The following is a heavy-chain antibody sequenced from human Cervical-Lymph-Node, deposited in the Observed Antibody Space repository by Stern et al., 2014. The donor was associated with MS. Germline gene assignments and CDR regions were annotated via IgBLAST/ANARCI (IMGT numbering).Heavy chain of an antibody. J-gene: IGHJ6*02. CDR3: SQRPVSYDEIYGMDV. V-gene: IGHV4-31*06. CDR2: IYYSGST. D-gene: IGHD1-1*01. CDR1: GGSISSGSYY. Sequence: VQLVESGPGLVKPSQTLSLTCSVSGGSISSGSYYWSWIRQLPGKGLEWIGYIYYSGSTYYNPSLKSRVTISIDTSKNQFSLKLSSVTAADTAVYYCSQRPVSYDEIYGMDVWGQGTTVTVSS.